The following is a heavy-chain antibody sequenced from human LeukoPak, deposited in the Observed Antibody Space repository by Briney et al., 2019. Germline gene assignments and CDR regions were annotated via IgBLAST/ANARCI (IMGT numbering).Heavy chain of an antibody. V-gene: IGHV4-30-2*01. CDR1: GGSISSGGYS. Sequence: SQTLSLTYAVSGGSISSGGYSWSWIRQPPGKGLEWIGYIYHSGSTYYNPSLKSRVTISVDRSKNQFSLKLSSVTAADTAVYYCARDSSGYYSHAFDIWGQGTMVTVSS. CDR3: ARDSSGYYSHAFDI. J-gene: IGHJ3*02. D-gene: IGHD3-22*01. CDR2: IYHSGST.